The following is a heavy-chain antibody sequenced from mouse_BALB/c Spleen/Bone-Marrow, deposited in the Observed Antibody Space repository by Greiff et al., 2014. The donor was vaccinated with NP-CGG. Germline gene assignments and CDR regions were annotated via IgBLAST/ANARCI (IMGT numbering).Heavy chain of an antibody. V-gene: IGHV3-1*02. Sequence: DVQLLESGPVLVKPSQSLSLTCTVTAYSITSGYGWHWIRQFPGNKLEWMGYIHYSGSTHYIPSLKSRISITRDTSKNQFFLQLNSVTTEDTATYYCAREARTTARFAYWGQGTLVTVSA. CDR2: IHYSGST. CDR3: AREARTTARFAY. J-gene: IGHJ3*01. D-gene: IGHD1-2*01. CDR1: AYSITSGYG.